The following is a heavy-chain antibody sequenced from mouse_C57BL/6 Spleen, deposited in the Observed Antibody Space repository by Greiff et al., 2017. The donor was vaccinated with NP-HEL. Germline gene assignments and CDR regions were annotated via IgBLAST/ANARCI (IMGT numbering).Heavy chain of an antibody. V-gene: IGHV1-64*01. D-gene: IGHD1-1*01. CDR1: GYTFTSYW. CDR2: IHPNSGST. CDR3: ARKYYGSYAMDD. J-gene: IGHJ4*01. Sequence: VQLQQPGAELVKPGASVKLSCKASGYTFTSYWMHWVKQRPGQGLEWIGMIHPNSGSTNYNEKFKSKATLTVDKSSSTAYMQLSSLTSEDSAVYYCARKYYGSYAMDDWGQGTSVTVSS.